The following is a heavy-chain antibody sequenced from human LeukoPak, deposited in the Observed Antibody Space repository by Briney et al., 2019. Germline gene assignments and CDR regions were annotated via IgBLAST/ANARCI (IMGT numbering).Heavy chain of an antibody. Sequence: GESLKISCKGSGYSFTSYWISRVRQMPGKGLEWMGRIDPSDSYTNYTPSFQGHVTISADKSISTAYLQWSSLKASDTAMYYCARQVGGYSYGSHYYYYYGMDVWGQGTTVTVSS. CDR1: GYSFTSYW. CDR3: ARQVGGYSYGSHYYYYYGMDV. V-gene: IGHV5-10-1*01. CDR2: IDPSDSYT. J-gene: IGHJ6*02. D-gene: IGHD5-18*01.